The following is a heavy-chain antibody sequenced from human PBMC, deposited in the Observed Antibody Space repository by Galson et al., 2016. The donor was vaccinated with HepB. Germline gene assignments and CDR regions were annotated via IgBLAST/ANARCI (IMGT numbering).Heavy chain of an antibody. V-gene: IGHV1-2*04. CDR1: GYTFTGYY. CDR2: INPISRAT. D-gene: IGHD6-19*01. J-gene: IGHJ4*02. Sequence: SVKVSCKASGYTFTGYYMHWVRQAPGQGLEWMGWINPISRATNYAQKFQGWVTMTRDTSISTAYMELSRLKSDDTAVYYCARDGTSGWDYGGQGTLVTVSS. CDR3: ARDGTSGWDY.